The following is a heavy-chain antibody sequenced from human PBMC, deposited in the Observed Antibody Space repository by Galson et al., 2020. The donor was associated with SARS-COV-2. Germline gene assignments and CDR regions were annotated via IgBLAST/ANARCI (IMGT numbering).Heavy chain of an antibody. CDR3: ARGGWGSGSYGPSNAFDI. CDR2: IKQDGSEK. V-gene: IGHV3-7*01. D-gene: IGHD3-10*01. J-gene: IGHJ3*02. Sequence: GGSLRLSCAASGFTFSSYWMSWVRQAPGKGLEWVANIKQDGSEKYYVDSVKGRFTISRDNAKNSLYLQMNSLRAEDTAVYYCARGGWGSGSYGPSNAFDIWGQGTMVTVSS. CDR1: GFTFSSYW.